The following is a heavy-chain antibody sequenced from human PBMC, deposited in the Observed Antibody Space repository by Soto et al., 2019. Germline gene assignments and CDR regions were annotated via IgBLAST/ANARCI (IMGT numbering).Heavy chain of an antibody. J-gene: IGHJ3*02. Sequence: QPGGSLRLSCAASGFTFSNYGMHWVRQAPGKGLEWVSGISWNSGSIGYADSVKGRFTISRDNAKNSLYLQMNSLRAEDTALYYCAKHLASRGGGAFDIWGQGTMVTVSS. D-gene: IGHD2-21*01. CDR1: GFTFSNYG. CDR2: ISWNSGSI. V-gene: IGHV3-9*01. CDR3: AKHLASRGGGAFDI.